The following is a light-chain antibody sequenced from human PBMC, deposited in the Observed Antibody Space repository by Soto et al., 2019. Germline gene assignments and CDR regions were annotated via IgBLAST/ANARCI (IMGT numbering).Light chain of an antibody. Sequence: EIVLTQSPGTLSLSPGERASLSCRASQSVAKNYLAWYQQKPGQALRLLISGASSRATGNPDRFSGSGSGTDFTLTVSRLEAEDFAVYFCQQYASSPLTFGGGTRVEIK. J-gene: IGKJ4*01. CDR2: GAS. V-gene: IGKV3-20*01. CDR1: QSVAKNY. CDR3: QQYASSPLT.